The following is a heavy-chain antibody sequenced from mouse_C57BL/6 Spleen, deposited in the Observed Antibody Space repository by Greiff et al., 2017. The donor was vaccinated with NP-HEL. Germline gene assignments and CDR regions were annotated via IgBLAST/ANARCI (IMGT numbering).Heavy chain of an antibody. V-gene: IGHV5-17*01. Sequence: VQLKESGGGLVKPGGSLKLSCAASGFTFSDYGMHWVRQAPEKGLEWVAYISSGSSTIYYADTVKGRFTISRDNAKNTLFLQMTSLRSEDTAMYYCARITGGDAMDYWGQGTSVTVSS. CDR1: GFTFSDYG. CDR2: ISSGSSTI. CDR3: ARITGGDAMDY. J-gene: IGHJ4*01. D-gene: IGHD4-1*01.